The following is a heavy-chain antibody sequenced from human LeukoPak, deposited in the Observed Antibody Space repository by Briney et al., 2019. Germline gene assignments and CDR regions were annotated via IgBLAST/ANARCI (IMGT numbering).Heavy chain of an antibody. V-gene: IGHV4-59*08. CDR1: GDSISNFY. CDR3: ALAPNSNWFDF. CDR2: IHYSGSS. J-gene: IGHJ5*01. D-gene: IGHD2-8*01. Sequence: KASETLSLTCTVSGDSISNFYWNWIRQSPGKGLEWIGNIHYSGSSVYNPSLKSRGTISIDTSRKQFSLKLSSVTAADTAVYFCALAPNSNWFDFWGPGTLVTVSS.